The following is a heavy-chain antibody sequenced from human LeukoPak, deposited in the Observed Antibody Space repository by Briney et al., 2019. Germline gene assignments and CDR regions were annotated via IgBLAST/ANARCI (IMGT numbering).Heavy chain of an antibody. CDR3: ARSFVDTAMVTWDNWFDP. CDR1: GYTLTGYY. Sequence: GASVKVSCKASGYTLTGYYMHWVRQAPGQGLEWMGRVNPNSGGTNFAQKFQGRVTMTRDTSISTAYMELSSLRSDDTAVYYCARSFVDTAMVTWDNWFDPWGQGTLVTVSS. V-gene: IGHV1-2*02. J-gene: IGHJ5*02. CDR2: VNPNSGGT. D-gene: IGHD5-18*01.